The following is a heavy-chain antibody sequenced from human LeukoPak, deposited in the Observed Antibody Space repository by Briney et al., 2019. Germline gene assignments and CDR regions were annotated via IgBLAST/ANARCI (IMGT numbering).Heavy chain of an antibody. V-gene: IGHV1-2*02. D-gene: IGHD3-9*01. J-gene: IGHJ5*02. Sequence: ASVKVSCKASGYTFTGYYMHWVRQAPGQGLEWMGWVNPNSGGTNYAQKFQGRVTMTRDTSISTAYMELSRLRSDDTAVYYCASHILTGFNWFDPWGQGTLVTVSS. CDR1: GYTFTGYY. CDR2: VNPNSGGT. CDR3: ASHILTGFNWFDP.